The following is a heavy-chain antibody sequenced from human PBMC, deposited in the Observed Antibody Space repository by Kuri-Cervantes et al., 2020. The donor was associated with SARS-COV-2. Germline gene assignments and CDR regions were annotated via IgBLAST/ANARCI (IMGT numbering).Heavy chain of an antibody. V-gene: IGHV3-23*01. Sequence: GESLKISCAASGFTFSSYAMSWVRQAPGKGLEWVSAISGSGGSTYYADSVKGRFTISRDNSKNTLYLQMNSLRAEDTAVYYCVKGVAFDGYYYYYGMDVWGQGTTVTVSS. CDR3: VKGVAFDGYYYYYGMDV. CDR1: GFTFSSYA. D-gene: IGHD3-9*01. CDR2: ISGSGGST. J-gene: IGHJ6*02.